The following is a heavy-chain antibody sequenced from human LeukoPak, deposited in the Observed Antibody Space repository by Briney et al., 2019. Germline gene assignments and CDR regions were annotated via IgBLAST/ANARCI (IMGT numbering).Heavy chain of an antibody. CDR3: ARGVRGATPFFDY. CDR2: INPNSGGT. Sequence: GASVKVSCKASGYTFTGYCIHWVRQAPGQGLEGMGWINPNSGGTNSAQKFQGRVTMTRDTSISTAHMELSRLRSDDTAAYYCARGVRGATPFFDYWGQGTLVTVSS. J-gene: IGHJ4*02. V-gene: IGHV1-2*02. CDR1: GYTFTGYC. D-gene: IGHD1-26*01.